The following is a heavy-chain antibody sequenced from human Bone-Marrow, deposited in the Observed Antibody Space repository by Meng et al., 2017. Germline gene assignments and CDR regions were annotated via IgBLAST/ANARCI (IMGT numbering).Heavy chain of an antibody. CDR3: ERESHDRFGYYPH. Sequence: SETLSLTCTVSGYSISSGYYWGWIRHPPGKGLEWIGSISYSGNTYYNTSLQSRVIISTDTSKNQYSLKLATVTAEDTAIYYCERESHDRFGYYPHWGQGTMVTVSS. J-gene: IGHJ4*02. CDR2: ISYSGNT. D-gene: IGHD3-22*01. V-gene: IGHV4-38-2*02. CDR1: GYSISSGYY.